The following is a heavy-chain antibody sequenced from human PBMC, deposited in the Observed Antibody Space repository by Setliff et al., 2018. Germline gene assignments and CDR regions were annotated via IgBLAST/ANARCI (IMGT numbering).Heavy chain of an antibody. Sequence: SETLSLTCTVSGGSINNYYWSWVRQPPGKGLEWLGYISYSGKTNYNPSLKSRVTISVDTSKNQFSLKLSSVTAADTALYYCTVYNTGSSKDHYWGQGTPVTVSS. CDR2: ISYSGKT. CDR1: GGSINNYY. J-gene: IGHJ4*02. D-gene: IGHD2-8*02. V-gene: IGHV4-59*03. CDR3: TVYNTGSSKDHY.